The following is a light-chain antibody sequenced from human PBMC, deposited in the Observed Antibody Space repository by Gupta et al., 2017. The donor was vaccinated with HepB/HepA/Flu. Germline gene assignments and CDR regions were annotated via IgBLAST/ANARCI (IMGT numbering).Light chain of an antibody. J-gene: IGKJ1*01. CDR3: QQDNNLWT. Sequence: EIVMTQSPATLSVSPGERATLSCRASQSVSSNLAWYQQKPGQAPRLIIYGASTRATGIPDRFSGSGSGKEFTLTSSCRQSEDFAGYYWQQDNNLWTFGQGTKVEIK. V-gene: IGKV3-15*01. CDR2: GAS. CDR1: QSVSSN.